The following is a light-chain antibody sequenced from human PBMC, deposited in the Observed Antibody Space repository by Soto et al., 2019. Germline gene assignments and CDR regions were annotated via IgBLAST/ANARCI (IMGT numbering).Light chain of an antibody. CDR3: PQYGSSPT. CDR1: QSVLSNY. J-gene: IGKJ4*01. Sequence: ELMLTHSTTTPPFTPVQRATLSCRAGQSVLSNYVAWYQHKPGQAPRLLIFGASTTATGIPDRFSGSGSGTDFTLTISRLEPEDFAVYYCPQYGSSPTFGGGTKVDIK. V-gene: IGKV3-20*01. CDR2: GAS.